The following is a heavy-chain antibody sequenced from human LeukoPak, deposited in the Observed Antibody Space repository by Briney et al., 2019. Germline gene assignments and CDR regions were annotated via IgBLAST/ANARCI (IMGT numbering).Heavy chain of an antibody. V-gene: IGHV3-23*01. Sequence: GGSLRLSCAASGFTFSTYALSWVRQAPGKGLEWVSAISPGGDRTYYADSVKGRFTISRDNSKNTLYLQMNSLRAENTAVYYCAREIVVVPAASLYYYYGMDVWGQGTTVTVSS. CDR3: AREIVVVPAASLYYYYGMDV. D-gene: IGHD2-2*01. CDR2: ISPGGDRT. J-gene: IGHJ6*02. CDR1: GFTFSTYA.